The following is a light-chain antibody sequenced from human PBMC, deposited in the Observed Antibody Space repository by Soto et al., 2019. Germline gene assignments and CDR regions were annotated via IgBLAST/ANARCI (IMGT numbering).Light chain of an antibody. CDR1: QSVSSSY. V-gene: IGKV3-20*01. CDR2: GAS. CDR3: QQYGISPIFT. Sequence: EIVLTQSPGTLSLSPGERATLSCRASQSVSSSYLAWYQQKPGQAPRLLIYGASSRATGIPDRFSGSGSGTDFTLTISRLTPEYFAVYDCQQYGISPIFTFGPGTKVDIK. J-gene: IGKJ3*01.